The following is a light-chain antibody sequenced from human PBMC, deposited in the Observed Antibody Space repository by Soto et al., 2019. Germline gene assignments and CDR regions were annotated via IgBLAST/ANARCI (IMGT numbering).Light chain of an antibody. V-gene: IGKV3-11*01. CDR1: QNISSY. J-gene: IGKJ1*01. CDR3: QQRSNWPRT. CDR2: DVS. Sequence: IVLTQSPATLSLSPGERATLSCRASQNISSYLIWYQQKPGQAPRLLMYDVSNRATGIPARFSGSGSGTDFTLSISSLEPEDLAVYYCQQRSNWPRTFGQGTKVEIK.